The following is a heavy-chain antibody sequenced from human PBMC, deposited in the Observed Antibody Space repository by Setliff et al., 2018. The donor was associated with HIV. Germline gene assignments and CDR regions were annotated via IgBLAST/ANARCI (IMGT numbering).Heavy chain of an antibody. V-gene: IGHV1-24*01. CDR1: GYRFTGDY. J-gene: IGHJ1*01. Sequence: ASVKVSCKASGYRFTGDYIHWVRQAPGKGLEWMANFDPEDGETFYAQKFQGRLTMTEDTSTDTAYMELSSLRSDDTAMYYCATDPGYSSTWYSESFQHWGQGTVVTVSS. CDR3: ATDPGYSSTWYSESFQH. CDR2: FDPEDGET. D-gene: IGHD6-13*01.